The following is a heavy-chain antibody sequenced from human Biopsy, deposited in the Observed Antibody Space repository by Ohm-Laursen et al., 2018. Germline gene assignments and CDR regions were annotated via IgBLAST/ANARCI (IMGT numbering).Heavy chain of an antibody. CDR2: IFNSANT. CDR1: VGPISSGGSY. CDR3: ARGDYFDSNGYFWFDP. J-gene: IGHJ5*02. V-gene: IGHV4-31*01. Sequence: SETLSLTCTVSVGPISSGGSYWSWIRQRPGKGLEWIGYIFNSANTYYNPSLKNLITISGDTSKNQFSLKLNSVTAADTDVYYCARGDYFDSNGYFWFDPWGQGTLVTVSS. D-gene: IGHD3-22*01.